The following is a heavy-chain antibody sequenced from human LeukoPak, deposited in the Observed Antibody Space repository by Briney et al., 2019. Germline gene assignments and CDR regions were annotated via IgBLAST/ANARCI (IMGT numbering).Heavy chain of an antibody. J-gene: IGHJ4*02. CDR2: IYYSGST. D-gene: IGHD3-10*01. V-gene: IGHV4-59*01. CDR3: ARRYGSGSSGTFDY. CDR1: GGSISSYY. Sequence: SETVSLTCTVSGGSISSYYWSWIRQPPGKGLEWIAYIYYSGSTNYNPSLKSRVTISVDTSKNQFSLKLSSVTAADTAVYYCARRYGSGSSGTFDYWGQGTLVTVSS.